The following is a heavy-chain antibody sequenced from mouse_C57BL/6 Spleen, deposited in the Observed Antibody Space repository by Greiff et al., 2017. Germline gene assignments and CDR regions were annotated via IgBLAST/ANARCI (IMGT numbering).Heavy chain of an antibody. CDR2: ISSGGSYT. CDR1: GFTFSSYG. Sequence: DVLLVESGGDLVKPGGSLKLSCAASGFTFSSYGMSWVRQTPDKRLEWVATISSGGSYTYYPDSVKGRFTISRDNATNTLYLQMSSLKSEDTAMYYCARVPGQPRYFDYWGQGTTLTVSS. D-gene: IGHD3-2*02. V-gene: IGHV5-6*01. J-gene: IGHJ2*01. CDR3: ARVPGQPRYFDY.